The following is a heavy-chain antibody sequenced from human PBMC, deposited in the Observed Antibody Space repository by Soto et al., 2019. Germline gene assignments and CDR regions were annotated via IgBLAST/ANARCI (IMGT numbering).Heavy chain of an antibody. D-gene: IGHD3-22*01. CDR2: IYPGDSDT. Sequence: GESLKISCKGSGYSFTSYWIGWVRQMPGKGLEWMGIIYPGDSDTRYSPSFQGQVTISADKSISTAYLQWSSLKASDTAMYYCAINHYDSSGPIGAFDIWGQGTMVTVSS. J-gene: IGHJ3*02. CDR1: GYSFTSYW. CDR3: AINHYDSSGPIGAFDI. V-gene: IGHV5-51*01.